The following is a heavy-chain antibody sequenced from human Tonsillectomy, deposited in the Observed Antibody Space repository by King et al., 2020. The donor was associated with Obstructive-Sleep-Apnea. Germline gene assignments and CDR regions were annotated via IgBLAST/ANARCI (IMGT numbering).Heavy chain of an antibody. V-gene: IGHV3-23*04. CDR1: GFTFSSYA. J-gene: IGHJ4*02. Sequence: VQLVESGGALVQPGGSLRLSCAASGFTFSSYAMTWVRQAPGKGLEWVSGISGSGGSTYYADSVKGRFTISRDNSKNTLYLQMNSLGAEDTAVYHCAKGGIGAFWSGYFDSWGQGTLVTVSS. CDR3: AKGGIGAFWSGYFDS. CDR2: ISGSGGST. D-gene: IGHD3-3*01.